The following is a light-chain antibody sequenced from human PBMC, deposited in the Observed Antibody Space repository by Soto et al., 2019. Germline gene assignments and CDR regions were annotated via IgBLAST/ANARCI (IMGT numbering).Light chain of an antibody. CDR3: QQYGSSSLT. Sequence: EIVLTQSPGTLSLTPGERATLSCRASQSVSGSYLAWYQQKPGQTPRLLIYGASSRATGIPDRFSGSGSGTDFTLTISRLEAEDFAVYYCQQYGSSSLTFGGGTKVEIK. J-gene: IGKJ4*01. CDR2: GAS. V-gene: IGKV3-20*01. CDR1: QSVSGSY.